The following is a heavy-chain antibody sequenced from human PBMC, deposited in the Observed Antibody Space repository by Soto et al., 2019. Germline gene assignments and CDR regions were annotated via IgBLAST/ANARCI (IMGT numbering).Heavy chain of an antibody. Sequence: ASVKVSCKASGYTFTSYDINWVRQATGQGLEWMGWMNPNSGNTGYAQKFQGRVTMTRNTSISTAYMELSSLRSEDTAVYYCARVPSHRARPKRYFDLWGRGTLVTVSS. V-gene: IGHV1-8*02. CDR2: MNPNSGNT. J-gene: IGHJ2*01. CDR1: GYTFTSYD. D-gene: IGHD6-6*01. CDR3: ARVPSHRARPKRYFDL.